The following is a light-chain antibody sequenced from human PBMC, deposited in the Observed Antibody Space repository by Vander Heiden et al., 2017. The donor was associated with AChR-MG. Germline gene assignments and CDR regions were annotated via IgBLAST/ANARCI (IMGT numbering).Light chain of an antibody. CDR3: SSDAGNDIFVL. J-gene: IGLJ2*01. V-gene: IGLV2-8*01. Sequence: QSALTQPPSASGSLGQSVTLSCTGTSSDIGAYKYVSWYQQYPGKAPRLLIYEVNQRPSGVPDRFSGSKSGNTASLTVAGLQAEDEADYYCSSDAGNDIFVLFGGGTRLTVL. CDR1: SSDIGAYKY. CDR2: EVN.